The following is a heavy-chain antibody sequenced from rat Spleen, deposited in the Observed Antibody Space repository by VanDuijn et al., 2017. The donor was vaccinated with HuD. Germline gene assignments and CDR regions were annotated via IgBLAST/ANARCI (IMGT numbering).Heavy chain of an antibody. CDR3: ARHESTVAYYFDY. J-gene: IGHJ2*01. CDR1: GFTFNSYD. V-gene: IGHV5-29*01. D-gene: IGHD1-1*01. CDR2: FSYDGFTT. Sequence: EVQLVESGGGLVQPGGSLKLSCAVSGFTFNSYDMAWVRQAPTKGLEWVATFSYDGFTTYYRDSVRGRFTISSDNAKTTLYLQMDSLRSEDTATYYCARHESTVAYYFDYWGQGVMVTVSS.